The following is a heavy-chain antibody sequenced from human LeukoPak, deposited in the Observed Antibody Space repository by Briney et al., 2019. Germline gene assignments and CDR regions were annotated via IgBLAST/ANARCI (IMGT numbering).Heavy chain of an antibody. V-gene: IGHV3-21*01. CDR3: ARRLASGWYGMDV. J-gene: IGHJ6*02. CDR1: GFTFSSYS. D-gene: IGHD6-19*01. Sequence: GGSLRLSCAASGFTFSSYSMNWVRQAPGKGLEWVSSISSSRSYIFYADSVKGRFTIFRDNAKNSLYLQMNSLRAEDTAVYYCARRLASGWYGMDVWGQGTTVTVSS. CDR2: ISSSRSYI.